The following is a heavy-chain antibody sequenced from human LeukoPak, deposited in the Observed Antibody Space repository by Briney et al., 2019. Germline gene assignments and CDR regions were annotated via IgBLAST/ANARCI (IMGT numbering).Heavy chain of an antibody. Sequence: GGSLRLSCVASGFTFGSYSMNWVRQAPGKGLEWVSYISSGSSIMYYADSVKGRFSISRDNAKNSLFLRMDSLRDDDTAVYYCARGGNIGYNYNAFDIWGQGTMVTVSS. J-gene: IGHJ3*02. CDR2: ISSGSSIM. CDR3: ARGGNIGYNYNAFDI. CDR1: GFTFGSYS. V-gene: IGHV3-48*02. D-gene: IGHD3-22*01.